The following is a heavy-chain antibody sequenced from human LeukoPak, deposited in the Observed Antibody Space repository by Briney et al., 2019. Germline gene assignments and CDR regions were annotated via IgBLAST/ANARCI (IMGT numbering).Heavy chain of an antibody. J-gene: IGHJ5*02. V-gene: IGHV3-30-3*01. CDR3: ARDPYSNYVTGGWFDP. CDR1: GFTFSTYA. CDR2: ISYDGSNK. Sequence: PGRSLRLSCAASGFTFSTYAIHWVRQAPGKGLEWVAVISYDGSNKYYADSVKGRFTISRDNSKNTLYLQMNSLRAEDTAVYYCARDPYSNYVTGGWFDPWGQGTLVTVSS. D-gene: IGHD4-11*01.